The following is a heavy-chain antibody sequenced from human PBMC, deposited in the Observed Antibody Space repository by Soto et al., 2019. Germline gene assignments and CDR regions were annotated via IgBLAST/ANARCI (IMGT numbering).Heavy chain of an antibody. CDR2: IYHSGNT. J-gene: IGHJ5*02. Sequence: SETLSLTCIVSGDSISNNYWSWIRQPPGKGPEWIGYIYHSGNTNYNPSLKSRVTISVDTSKNQFSLKLSSLTAADTAVHYCARSTYYYDSSGPYTWFAPWGQGTLVTVSS. V-gene: IGHV4-59*01. D-gene: IGHD3-22*01. CDR1: GDSISNNY. CDR3: ARSTYYYDSSGPYTWFAP.